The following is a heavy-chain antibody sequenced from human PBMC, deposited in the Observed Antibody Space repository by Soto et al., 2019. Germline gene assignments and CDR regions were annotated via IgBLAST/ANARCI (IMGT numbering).Heavy chain of an antibody. Sequence: GGSLRLSCAASGFTFSGYAMSWVRQAPGKGLEWVSAISGSGGSTYYADSVKGRFTISRDNSKNTLYLQMNSLRAEDTAVYYCAKDPYMYGSPVRRGISVDYWGQGTLVTVSS. CDR3: AKDPYMYGSPVRRGISVDY. D-gene: IGHD6-13*01. CDR1: GFTFSGYA. CDR2: ISGSGGST. V-gene: IGHV3-23*01. J-gene: IGHJ4*02.